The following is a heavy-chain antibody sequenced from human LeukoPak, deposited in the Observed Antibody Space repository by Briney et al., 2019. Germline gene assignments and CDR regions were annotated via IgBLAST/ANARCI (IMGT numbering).Heavy chain of an antibody. CDR3: ASSVVVVAATDNAFDI. CDR1: GYTFTSYG. V-gene: IGHV1-18*01. D-gene: IGHD2-15*01. Sequence: ASVKVSCTASGYTFTSYGISWVRQAPGQGLEWMGWISAYNGNTNYAQKLQGRVTMTTDTSTSTAYMELRSLRSDDTAVYYCASSVVVVAATDNAFDIWGQGTMVTVSS. CDR2: ISAYNGNT. J-gene: IGHJ3*02.